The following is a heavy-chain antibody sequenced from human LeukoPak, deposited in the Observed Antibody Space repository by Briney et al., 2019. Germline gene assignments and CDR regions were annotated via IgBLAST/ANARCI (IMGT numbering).Heavy chain of an antibody. Sequence: ASVKVSCKASGYSFAGYGISWVRQAPGQGLEWMGWINPNSGGTNSAQHFQGRVTMTRDASISAAYMKLSRLRSDDTAVYYCARAYDYRAYGMDVWGQGTTVTVSS. D-gene: IGHD5-12*01. J-gene: IGHJ6*02. V-gene: IGHV1-2*02. CDR2: INPNSGGT. CDR3: ARAYDYRAYGMDV. CDR1: GYSFAGYG.